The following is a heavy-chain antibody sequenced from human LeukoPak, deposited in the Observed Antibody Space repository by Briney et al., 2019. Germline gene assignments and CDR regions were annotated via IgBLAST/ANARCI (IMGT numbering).Heavy chain of an antibody. CDR1: GFSLSTSGMC. V-gene: IGHV2-70*11. CDR2: IDWDDDK. J-gene: IGHJ4*02. CDR3: ARIRSYDFWSGYYFFDY. Sequence: SGPALVKPTQTLTLTCTFSGFSLSTSGMCVSWIRQPPGKALEWLARIDWDDDKYYSTSLKTRLTISKDTSKNQVVLTMTNMDPVDTATYYCARIRSYDFWSGYYFFDYWGQGTLATVSS. D-gene: IGHD3-3*01.